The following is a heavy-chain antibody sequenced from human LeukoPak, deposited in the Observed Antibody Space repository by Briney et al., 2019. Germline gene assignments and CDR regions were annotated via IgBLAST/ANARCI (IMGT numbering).Heavy chain of an antibody. CDR2: IYPGDSDT. V-gene: IGHV5-51*01. J-gene: IGHJ4*02. Sequence: GESLKISCKGSGYSFTSYWIGWVRQMPGKGLEWMGIIYPGDSDTRYSPSFQGQVTISADKSISTAYLQWSSLKASDTAMYYCARLVFAAATISPSDYWGQGTLVTVSS. CDR1: GYSFTSYW. D-gene: IGHD6-13*01. CDR3: ARLVFAAATISPSDY.